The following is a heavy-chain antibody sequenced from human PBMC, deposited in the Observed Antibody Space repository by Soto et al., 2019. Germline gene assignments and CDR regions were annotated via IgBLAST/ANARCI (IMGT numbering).Heavy chain of an antibody. CDR1: GGSISSGDYY. CDR2: IYYSGST. V-gene: IGHV4-30-4*01. Sequence: PSETLSLTCTVSGGSISSGDYYWSWIRQPPGKGLEWIGYIYYSGSTYYNPSLKSRVTISVETSKKQITLKLSSVTAADTAVYYCARVKQQLVFGWFDPWGQGTLVTVSS. J-gene: IGHJ5*02. D-gene: IGHD6-13*01. CDR3: ARVKQQLVFGWFDP.